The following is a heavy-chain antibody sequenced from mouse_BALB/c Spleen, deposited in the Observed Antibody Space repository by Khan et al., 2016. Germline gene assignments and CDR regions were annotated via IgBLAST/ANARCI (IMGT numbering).Heavy chain of an antibody. Sequence: QIQLVQSGPELKKPGETVKISCKASGYTFTNYGMNWVKQAPGKGLKWMGWINTNTGEPTYAEEFKGHFVFSLETSASTAYLHINNLKNEDTATYCCAEDYYGSNWFAYWGQGTLVTDSA. J-gene: IGHJ3*01. D-gene: IGHD1-1*01. CDR2: INTNTGEP. V-gene: IGHV9-3*02. CDR3: AEDYYGSNWFAY. CDR1: GYTFTNYG.